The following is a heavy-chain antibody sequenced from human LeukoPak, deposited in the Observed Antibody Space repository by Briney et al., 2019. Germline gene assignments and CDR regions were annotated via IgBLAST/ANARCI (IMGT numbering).Heavy chain of an antibody. J-gene: IGHJ4*02. CDR2: ISSSGSTI. CDR3: ARDLGAVVVAATQRSYFDH. D-gene: IGHD2-15*01. Sequence: GGSLRLSCAASGFTFSDYYMSWIRQAPGKGLEWVSYISSSGSTIYYADSVKGRFTISRDNAKNSLYLQMNSLRAEDTAVYYCARDLGAVVVAATQRSYFDHWGQGTLVTVSS. V-gene: IGHV3-11*01. CDR1: GFTFSDYY.